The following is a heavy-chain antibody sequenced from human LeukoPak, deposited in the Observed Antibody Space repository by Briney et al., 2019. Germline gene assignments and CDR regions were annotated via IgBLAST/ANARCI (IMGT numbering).Heavy chain of an antibody. D-gene: IGHD2-2*01. V-gene: IGHV4-39*07. CDR2: IYYSGST. CDR3: ARSAYCSSTSCYSYHYYMDV. Sequence: KPSETLSLTCTVSGGSISSSSYYWGWIRQPPGKGLEWIGSIYYSGSTYYNPSLKSRVTISVDTSKNQFSLKLSSVTAADTAVYYCARSAYCSSTSCYSYHYYMDVWGKGTTVTISS. CDR1: GGSISSSSYY. J-gene: IGHJ6*03.